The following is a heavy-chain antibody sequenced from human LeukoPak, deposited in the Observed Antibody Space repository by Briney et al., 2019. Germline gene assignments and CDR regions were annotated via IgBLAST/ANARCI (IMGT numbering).Heavy chain of an antibody. CDR2: SYYSGST. Sequence: SETLSITCTVSGGSISSSSYYWGWIRQPPGKGLEWIGRSYYSGSTSYKSSLKSRVTISLDTSKNQLSLKLTSVTAADTAVYYCARGVGPTTAQSTFDYWGQGALVTVSS. V-gene: IGHV4-39*07. CDR1: GGSISSSSYY. CDR3: ARGVGPTTAQSTFDY. D-gene: IGHD1-26*01. J-gene: IGHJ4*02.